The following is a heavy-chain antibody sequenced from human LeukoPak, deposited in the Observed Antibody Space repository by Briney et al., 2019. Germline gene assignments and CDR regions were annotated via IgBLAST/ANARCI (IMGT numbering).Heavy chain of an antibody. CDR1: GGSISSSNW. D-gene: IGHD3-9*01. Sequence: SETLSLTCAVSGGSISSSNWWSWVRQPPGKGLEWIGEIYRSGSTNYNPSLKSRVTISVDKSKNQFSLKLSSVTAADTAVYYCAREWRGYFDWLGNAFDIWGQGTMVTVSS. CDR2: IYRSGST. CDR3: AREWRGYFDWLGNAFDI. J-gene: IGHJ3*02. V-gene: IGHV4-4*02.